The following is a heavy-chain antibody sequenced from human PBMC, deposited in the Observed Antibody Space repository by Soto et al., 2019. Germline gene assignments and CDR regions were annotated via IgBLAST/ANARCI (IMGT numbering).Heavy chain of an antibody. Sequence: ESGGGLVQPGGSLRLSCAASGFTFSSYAMSWVRQAPGKGLEWVSSISVSGDSTYYTDSVKGRFTISRDSSRKTLYLQMNSLRAEDTAVYYCARVSSGYSGYGPIDYWGQGTLVTVSS. V-gene: IGHV3-23*01. J-gene: IGHJ4*02. CDR1: GFTFSSYA. CDR3: ARVSSGYSGYGPIDY. D-gene: IGHD5-12*01. CDR2: ISVSGDST.